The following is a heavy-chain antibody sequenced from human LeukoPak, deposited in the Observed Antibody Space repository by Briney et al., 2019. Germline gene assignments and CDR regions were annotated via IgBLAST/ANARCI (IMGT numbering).Heavy chain of an antibody. Sequence: PGGSLRLSCAASGFTFNSYTMNWVRQAPGKGLEWLSYISSSSSTIYYADSVKGRFTISRDNSKNTLYLQMNSLRAEDTAVYYCAKDYEPLVGVHRWGDWFDPWGQGTLVTVSS. CDR2: ISSSSSTI. CDR3: AKDYEPLVGVHRWGDWFDP. J-gene: IGHJ5*02. CDR1: GFTFNSYT. V-gene: IGHV3-48*01. D-gene: IGHD1-26*01.